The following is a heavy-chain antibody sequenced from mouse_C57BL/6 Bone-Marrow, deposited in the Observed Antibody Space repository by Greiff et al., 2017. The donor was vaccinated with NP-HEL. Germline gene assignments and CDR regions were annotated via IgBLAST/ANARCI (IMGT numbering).Heavy chain of an antibody. CDR2: INPNTGGT. J-gene: IGHJ4*01. CDR3: ARSSPYYYDAMDY. Sequence: EVQLQQSGPELVKPGASVKISCKASGYTFTDYYMNWVKQSHGKSLEWIGDINPNTGGTSYNQKFKGKATLTVDKSSSTAYMELRSLTSEDSAVYYGARSSPYYYDAMDYWGQGTSVTVSA. CDR1: GYTFTDYY. D-gene: IGHD1-1*01. V-gene: IGHV1-26*01.